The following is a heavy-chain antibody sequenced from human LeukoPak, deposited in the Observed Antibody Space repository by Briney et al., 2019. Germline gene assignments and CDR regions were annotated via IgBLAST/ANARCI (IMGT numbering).Heavy chain of an antibody. J-gene: IGHJ4*02. V-gene: IGHV1-2*02. CDR3: ARPYPSSYEMAGTDY. Sequence: ASVKVSCKASGCTFIGYYMHWVRQAPGQGLEWMGWINTINGGTKYAQKFQDRVTMTRDTSISTAYMELSSLRSDDTAVYYCARPYPSSYEMAGTDYWGQGTLVTVSS. CDR2: INTINGGT. D-gene: IGHD6-19*01. CDR1: GCTFIGYY.